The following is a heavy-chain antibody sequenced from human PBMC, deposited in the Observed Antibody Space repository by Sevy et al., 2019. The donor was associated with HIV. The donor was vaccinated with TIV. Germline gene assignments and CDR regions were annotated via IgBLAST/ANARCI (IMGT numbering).Heavy chain of an antibody. CDR3: ARNSSSTEPYYYYYYGMDV. D-gene: IGHD6-6*01. Sequence: GGSLRLSCAASGFTFSDYYMSWIRQAPGKGLEWVSYISSSSSYTNYADSVKDRFTRSRDNAKNSLYLQMNSLRAEDTAVYYCARNSSSTEPYYYYYYGMDVWGQGTTVTVSS. V-gene: IGHV3-11*06. CDR2: ISSSSSYT. J-gene: IGHJ6*02. CDR1: GFTFSDYY.